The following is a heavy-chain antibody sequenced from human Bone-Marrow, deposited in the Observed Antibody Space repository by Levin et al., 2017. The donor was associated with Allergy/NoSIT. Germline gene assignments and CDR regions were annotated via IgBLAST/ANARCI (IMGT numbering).Heavy chain of an antibody. V-gene: IGHV4-34*01. CDR1: GGSFSGYY. D-gene: IGHD3-10*01. J-gene: IGHJ4*02. Sequence: SQTLSLTCAVYGGSFSGYYWSWIRQPPGKGLEWIGEINHSGSTNYNPSLKSRVTISVDTSKNQFSLKLSSVTAADTAVYYCAREGQPMVRGPPRSDYWGQGTLVTVSS. CDR2: INHSGST. CDR3: AREGQPMVRGPPRSDY.